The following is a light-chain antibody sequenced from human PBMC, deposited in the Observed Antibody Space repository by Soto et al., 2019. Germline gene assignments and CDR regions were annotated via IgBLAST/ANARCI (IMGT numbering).Light chain of an antibody. Sequence: QSGLTQPHSVSGSPVQAVAISCTGTSSDVGGYNYVSWYQQHPGKAPKLIIFDVNKRPSGVPDRFSGSKSGSTASLTISGLQAEDEADYYCCSYGGSFYVVGTGTKVTVL. CDR3: CSYGGSFYV. J-gene: IGLJ1*01. CDR1: SSDVGGYNY. V-gene: IGLV2-11*01. CDR2: DVN.